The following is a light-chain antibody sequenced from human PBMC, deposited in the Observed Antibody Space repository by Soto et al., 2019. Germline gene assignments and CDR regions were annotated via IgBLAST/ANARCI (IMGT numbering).Light chain of an antibody. CDR1: QSVSSSH. V-gene: IGKV3-20*01. CDR2: GAS. J-gene: IGKJ5*01. Sequence: ETVLTQSPGTLSLSPGERATLSCRASQSVSSSHLAWYQRKPGQAPRLLISGASSRATGIPDRFSGSGSGTDFTLTISRLEPEDFAVYFCQRYGSSPLITFGQGTRLEIK. CDR3: QRYGSSPLIT.